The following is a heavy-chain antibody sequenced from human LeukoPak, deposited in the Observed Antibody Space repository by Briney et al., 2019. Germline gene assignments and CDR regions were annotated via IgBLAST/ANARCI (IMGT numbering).Heavy chain of an antibody. Sequence: PGGSLRLSCAASGFTFITYSMNWVRQAPGKGLEWVSSTSSSSSYIYYADSVKGRFTISRDNAKNSLYLQMNSLRAEDTAVYYCARDCYGDYALDYWGQGTLVTVSS. CDR1: GFTFITYS. D-gene: IGHD4-17*01. V-gene: IGHV3-21*01. CDR3: ARDCYGDYALDY. CDR2: TSSSSSYI. J-gene: IGHJ4*02.